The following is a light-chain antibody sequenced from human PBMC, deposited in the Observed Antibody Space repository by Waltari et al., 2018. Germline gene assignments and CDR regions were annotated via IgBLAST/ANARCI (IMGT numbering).Light chain of an antibody. CDR3: QSYDSSLSALV. V-gene: IGLV1-40*01. CDR1: RSNIEAGYD. Sequence: QSVLTQPPSVSGAPGQRVIISCTGSRSNIEAGYDVHWYQQLPGTAPKLLIYGVSNRPSGVPDRFSGSKSGTSASLAITGLQADDEADYYCQSYDSSLSALVFGGGTKLTVL. J-gene: IGLJ3*02. CDR2: GVS.